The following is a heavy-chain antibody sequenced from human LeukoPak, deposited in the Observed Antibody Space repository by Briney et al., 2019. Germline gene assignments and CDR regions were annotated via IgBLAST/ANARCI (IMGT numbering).Heavy chain of an antibody. D-gene: IGHD2-2*01. V-gene: IGHV4-39*07. CDR1: GGSISSSSYY. Sequence: SETLSLTCTVSGGSISSSSYYWGWIRQPPGKGLEWIGSIYYSGSTYYNPSLKSRVTISVDTSKNQFSLKLSSVTAADTAVYYCARVRRYQLLYSWFDPWGQGTLVTVSS. CDR2: IYYSGST. CDR3: ARVRRYQLLYSWFDP. J-gene: IGHJ5*02.